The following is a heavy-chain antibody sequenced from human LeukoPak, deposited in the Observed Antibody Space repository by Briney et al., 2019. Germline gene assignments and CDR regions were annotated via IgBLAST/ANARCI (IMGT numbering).Heavy chain of an antibody. Sequence: PGGSLRLSCVASGFTFNTYAMNWVRQAPGKGLEWVTYISSSSSTIYYADSVRGRFAISRDNARKSLCLQMNSLRDEDTAVYYCVTGEDSGRPQAIDYWGQGTLVTVSS. CDR1: GFTFNTYA. D-gene: IGHD3-10*01. V-gene: IGHV3-48*02. J-gene: IGHJ4*02. CDR3: VTGEDSGRPQAIDY. CDR2: ISSSSSTI.